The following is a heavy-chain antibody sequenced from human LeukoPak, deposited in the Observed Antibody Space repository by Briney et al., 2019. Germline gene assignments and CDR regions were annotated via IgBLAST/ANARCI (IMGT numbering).Heavy chain of an antibody. D-gene: IGHD1-26*01. J-gene: IGHJ5*02. Sequence: SETLSLTCTVSGGSISYYYWNWIRQPPGKGLEWIGYIYYSGGTSYNPSLKSRVTISVDTSKNQFSLNLRSVTAADTAVYYCARGHYSGSDPLHWFDPWGQGTLVTVTS. V-gene: IGHV4-59*01. CDR2: IYYSGGT. CDR3: ARGHYSGSDPLHWFDP. CDR1: GGSISYYY.